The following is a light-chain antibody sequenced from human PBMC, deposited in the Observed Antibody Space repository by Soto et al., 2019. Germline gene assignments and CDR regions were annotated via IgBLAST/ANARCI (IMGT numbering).Light chain of an antibody. CDR1: QGISNH. J-gene: IGKJ4*01. CDR3: QKFDSAPLT. Sequence: DVQMTQSPSSLSASVGDRVTITCRASQGISNHLAWYQKKPGKAPKLLIFAASTLQSGFPSRFSGSGSGTDFTLTISGLQPEDVATYYCQKFDSAPLTFGGGTKVEIK. V-gene: IGKV1-27*01. CDR2: AAS.